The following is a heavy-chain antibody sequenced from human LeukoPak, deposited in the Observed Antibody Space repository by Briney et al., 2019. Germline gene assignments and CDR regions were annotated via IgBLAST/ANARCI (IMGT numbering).Heavy chain of an antibody. V-gene: IGHV1-69*04. CDR2: IIPILGIP. CDR1: GGTFTSFA. Sequence: SVKVSCKASGGTFTSFAISWVRQAPGQGLEWMGRIIPILGIPNYAQEFQGRVTITADKSTSTAFMELSSLRSEDTAVYYCARAHYYGSGSYQRLGDDAFDIWGQGTMVTVSS. CDR3: ARAHYYGSGSYQRLGDDAFDI. D-gene: IGHD3-10*01. J-gene: IGHJ3*02.